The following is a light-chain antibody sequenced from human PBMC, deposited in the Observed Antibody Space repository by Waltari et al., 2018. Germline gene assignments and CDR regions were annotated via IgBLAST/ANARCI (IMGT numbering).Light chain of an antibody. CDR2: GTK. CDR1: GSHIGAGSA. Sequence: QSVLTQPPSVSGAPGPRVTISCTGGGSHIGAGSAVTWYRQHPGKAPTLLIYGTKTRPLGVPDRFFGSQSGTSASLAIVGLQADDEADYYCQSYDTSLSVVFGGGTKLTVL. V-gene: IGLV1-40*01. J-gene: IGLJ2*01. CDR3: QSYDTSLSVV.